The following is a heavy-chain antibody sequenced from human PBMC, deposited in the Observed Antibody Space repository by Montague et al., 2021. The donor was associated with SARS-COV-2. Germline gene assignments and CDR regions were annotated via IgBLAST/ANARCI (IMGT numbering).Heavy chain of an antibody. CDR1: GVSISSSNYY. J-gene: IGHJ5*02. D-gene: IGHD6-13*01. V-gene: IGHV4-39*01. Sequence: SETLSLTCTVSGVSISSSNYYWGWIRQPPGKGLEWIGSIYYSGSTYYNPSLKSRVTISVDTSKNQFSLKLSSVTAADTAVYYCARKEMKYSSIWSTGGNWFDPWGQGTLVTVSS. CDR3: ARKEMKYSSIWSTGGNWFDP. CDR2: IYYSGST.